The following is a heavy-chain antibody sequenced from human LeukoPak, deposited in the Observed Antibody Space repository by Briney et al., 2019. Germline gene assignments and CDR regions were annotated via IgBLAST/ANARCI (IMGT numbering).Heavy chain of an antibody. CDR2: IYYSGST. J-gene: IGHJ4*02. Sequence: SGTLSLSCAVSGGSISSSSYYWGWLRQPPGKGLEWIGSIYYSGSTYYNPSLKSRVTISVDTSKNQISLKLSSVTATDTAVYYCARHASSSTIDYWGQGTLVTVSS. CDR1: GGSISSSSYY. V-gene: IGHV4-39*01. D-gene: IGHD6-13*01. CDR3: ARHASSSTIDY.